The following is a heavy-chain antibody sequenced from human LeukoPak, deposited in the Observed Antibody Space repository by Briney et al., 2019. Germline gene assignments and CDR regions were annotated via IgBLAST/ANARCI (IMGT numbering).Heavy chain of an antibody. CDR3: ARGVSQDIAAAAGWFDP. D-gene: IGHD6-13*01. Sequence: GGSLRLSCAASGFTFSSYGIHWVRQAPGKGLEWVAFIRYDGSNKYYADSVKGRFTISRDNSKNTLYLQMNSLRAEDTAVYYCARGVSQDIAAAAGWFDPWGQGTLVTVSS. J-gene: IGHJ5*02. V-gene: IGHV3-30*02. CDR1: GFTFSSYG. CDR2: IRYDGSNK.